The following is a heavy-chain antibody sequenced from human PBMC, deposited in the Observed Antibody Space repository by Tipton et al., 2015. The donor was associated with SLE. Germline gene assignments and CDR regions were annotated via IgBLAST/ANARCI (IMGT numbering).Heavy chain of an antibody. D-gene: IGHD6-6*01. J-gene: IGHJ4*02. CDR1: GGSISSGGYY. CDR3: ATASSSQAYYFDY. Sequence: TLSLTCSVSGGSISSGGYYWSWIRQHPGKGLEWIGYIYYSGSTYYNPSLKSRVTISVDTSKNQFSPKLSSVTAADTAVYYCATASSSQAYYFDYWGQGTLVTVSS. V-gene: IGHV4-31*03. CDR2: IYYSGST.